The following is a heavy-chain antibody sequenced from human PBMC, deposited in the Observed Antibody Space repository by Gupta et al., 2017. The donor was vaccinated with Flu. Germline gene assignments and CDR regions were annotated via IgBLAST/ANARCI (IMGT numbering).Heavy chain of an antibody. D-gene: IGHD1-26*01. CDR1: FSKYW. CDR3: AGEPYNGTYHDH. V-gene: IGHV3-74*01. Sequence: FSKYWMHWVRQAPGKGLVWVSRINVVGDNIHYADSVKDRFTISRDNAKNTLYLQMNSLRTEDTAVYYCAGEPYNGTYHDHWGQGTLVTVYS. CDR2: INVVGDNI. J-gene: IGHJ4*02.